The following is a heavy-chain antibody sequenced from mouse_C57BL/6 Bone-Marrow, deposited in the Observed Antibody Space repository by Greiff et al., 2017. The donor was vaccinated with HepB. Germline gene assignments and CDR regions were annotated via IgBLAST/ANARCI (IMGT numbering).Heavy chain of an antibody. CDR2: IDPETGGT. Sequence: QVQLQQSGAELVRPGASVTLSCKASGYTFTDYEMHWVKQTPVHGLEWIGAIDPETGGTAYNQKFKGKAILTADKSSSTAYMELRSLRSEDSAVYYGTRDGSSPAWFAYWGQGTLVTVSA. D-gene: IGHD1-1*01. CDR1: GYTFTDYE. V-gene: IGHV1-15*01. CDR3: TRDGSSPAWFAY. J-gene: IGHJ3*01.